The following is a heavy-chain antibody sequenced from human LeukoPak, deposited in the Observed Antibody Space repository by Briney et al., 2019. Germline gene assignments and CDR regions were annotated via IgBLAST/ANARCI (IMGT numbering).Heavy chain of an antibody. V-gene: IGHV3-21*04. J-gene: IGHJ4*02. CDR1: GFTFSSYS. Sequence: GGSLRLSCAASGFTFSSYSMNWVRQAPGKGLEWVSSISSSSSYIYYADSVKGRFTISRDNAKNSLYLQMNSLSAEDTAVYYCSVMHRYYDGSGYWVQWGQGTLVTVSS. D-gene: IGHD3-22*01. CDR2: ISSSSSYI. CDR3: SVMHRYYDGSGYWVQ.